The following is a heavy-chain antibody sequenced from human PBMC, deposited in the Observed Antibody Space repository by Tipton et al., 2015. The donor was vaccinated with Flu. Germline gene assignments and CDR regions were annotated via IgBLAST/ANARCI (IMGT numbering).Heavy chain of an antibody. V-gene: IGHV3-64*01. CDR1: GFTFSSYA. Sequence: SLRLSCAASGFTFSSYAMHWVRQAPGKGLEYVSANSSNGGSTYYANSVKGRFTISRDNSKNTLYLQMGSLRAEDMAVYYCARGLVEMATSSYYYYGMDVWCQGTTVTVSS. D-gene: IGHD5-24*01. CDR2: NSSNGGST. CDR3: ARGLVEMATSSYYYYGMDV. J-gene: IGHJ6*02.